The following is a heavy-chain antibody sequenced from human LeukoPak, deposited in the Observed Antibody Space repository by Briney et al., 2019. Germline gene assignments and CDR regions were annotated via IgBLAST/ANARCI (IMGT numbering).Heavy chain of an antibody. Sequence: PGGSLRLSCAASGFRFSFYWMHWVRQVPGKGPVWISRVNSDGSDITYADSVKGRFTISRDNAQSTVYLLMNNVRVDDTAVYYCAKEEVYAFFSGTAGFDSWGRGPVVTVSS. J-gene: IGHJ5*01. CDR2: VNSDGSDI. D-gene: IGHD1-1*01. CDR1: GFRFSFYW. CDR3: AKEEVYAFFSGTAGFDS. V-gene: IGHV3-74*03.